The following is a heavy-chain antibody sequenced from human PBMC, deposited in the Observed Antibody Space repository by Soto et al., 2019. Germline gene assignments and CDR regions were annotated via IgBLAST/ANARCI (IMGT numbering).Heavy chain of an antibody. CDR3: ARADYYGSVAPDAFDI. CDR2: IYYSGST. CDR1: GGSISGGGYY. D-gene: IGHD3-10*01. V-gene: IGHV4-31*01. J-gene: IGHJ3*02. Sequence: QVQRQESGPGLVKPSQTLSLTCTVSGGSISGGGYYWSWIRQHPGKGLEWIGYIYYSGSTYYNPSLKSPVTISVDTSKNQSSLKLSSVTAADTAVYYCARADYYGSVAPDAFDIWGQGTMVTVSS.